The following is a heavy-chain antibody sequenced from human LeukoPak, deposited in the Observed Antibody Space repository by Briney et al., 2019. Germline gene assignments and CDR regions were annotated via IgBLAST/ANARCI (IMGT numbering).Heavy chain of an antibody. V-gene: IGHV1-2*07. Sequence: ASVKVSCKASGYTFTDYYIHWVRQAPGQGLEWMGWINPNSGGTNYAHKFHGNVTLTRDTSISTAYMELSSLRSDATAVYHCARSRKYRSGWYIVSWGQGTLVTVSA. D-gene: IGHD6-19*01. CDR3: ARSRKYRSGWYIVS. J-gene: IGHJ5*01. CDR2: INPNSGGT. CDR1: GYTFTDYY.